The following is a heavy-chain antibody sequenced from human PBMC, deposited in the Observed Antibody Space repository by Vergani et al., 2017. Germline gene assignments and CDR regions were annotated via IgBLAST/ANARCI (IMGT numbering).Heavy chain of an antibody. CDR1: GFTFSGSA. V-gene: IGHV3-73*01. J-gene: IGHJ4*02. D-gene: IGHD4-17*01. CDR3: AKDATPDYGDYFDY. CDR2: IRSKANSYAT. Sequence: EVQLVESGGGLVQPGGSLKLSCAASGFTFSGSAMHWVRQASGKGLEWVGRIRSKANSYATAYAASVKGRFTISRDDSKNTAYLQMNSLKTEDTAVYYCAKDATPDYGDYFDYWGQGTLVTVSS.